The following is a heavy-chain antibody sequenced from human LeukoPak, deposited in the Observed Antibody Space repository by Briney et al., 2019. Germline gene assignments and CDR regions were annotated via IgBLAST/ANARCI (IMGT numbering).Heavy chain of an antibody. V-gene: IGHV4-38-2*01. CDR1: GYSISSGYY. Sequence: SETLSLTCAVSGYSISSGYYWGWILQPPGKGLEWIGSIYHSGSTYYNPSLKSRVTISVDTSKNQFSLKLSSVTAADTAVYYCARHGSGPLDYWGQGTLVTVSS. J-gene: IGHJ4*02. CDR3: ARHGSGPLDY. CDR2: IYHSGST.